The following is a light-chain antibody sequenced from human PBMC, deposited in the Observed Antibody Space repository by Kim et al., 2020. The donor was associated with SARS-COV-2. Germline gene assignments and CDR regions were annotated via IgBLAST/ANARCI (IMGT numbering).Light chain of an antibody. CDR2: GAS. Sequence: SVSPGERATLACRASQSVSSNLGWYQQKPDQAPRLLIYGASTRATGIPARFSGSGSGTEFTLTISNLQSEDVAVYYSQQYNDWWTFGQGTKVDIK. CDR1: QSVSSN. J-gene: IGKJ1*01. V-gene: IGKV3-15*01. CDR3: QQYNDWWT.